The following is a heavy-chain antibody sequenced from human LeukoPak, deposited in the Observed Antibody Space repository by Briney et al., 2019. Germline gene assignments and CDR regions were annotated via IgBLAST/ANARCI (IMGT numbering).Heavy chain of an antibody. Sequence: ASVQVSCKVSGYTLTDLSMHWVRQAPGKGLEWMGGFDPEDGETIYAQKFQGRVTMTEDTSTDTAYMELSSLRSEDTAVYYCATDWKNMVRGQGGWFDPWGQGTLVTVSS. CDR2: FDPEDGET. CDR1: GYTLTDLS. J-gene: IGHJ5*02. CDR3: ATDWKNMVRGQGGWFDP. D-gene: IGHD3-10*01. V-gene: IGHV1-24*01.